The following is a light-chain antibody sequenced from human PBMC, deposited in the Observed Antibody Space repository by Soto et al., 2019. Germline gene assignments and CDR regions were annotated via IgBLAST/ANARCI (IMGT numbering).Light chain of an antibody. CDR2: GAS. Sequence: ETVLTHSPGTLSLSPGERATLSCRASQTVSSSYLAWYQQKPGQAPRLLIYGASSRATGIPDRFSGSGSGTDFTLTISRLEPEDFAVYYCQQYCQQYGSSPPSWTFGQGTRVEIK. CDR1: QTVSSSY. V-gene: IGKV3-20*01. CDR3: QQYCQQYGSSPPSWT. J-gene: IGKJ1*01.